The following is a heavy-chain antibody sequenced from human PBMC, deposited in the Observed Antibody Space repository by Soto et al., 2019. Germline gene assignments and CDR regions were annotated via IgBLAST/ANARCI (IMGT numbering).Heavy chain of an antibody. V-gene: IGHV3-9*01. D-gene: IGHD5-12*01. CDR3: ARHSGYDYRDDAFDI. CDR2: ISWNSGSI. CDR1: GFTFYDYA. J-gene: IGHJ3*02. Sequence: GGSLRLSCAASGFTFYDYAMHWVRQAPGKGLEWVSGISWNSGSIGYADPVKGRFTISRDNAKNSLYLQMNSLRAEDTALYYCARHSGYDYRDDAFDIWGQGTMVTVSS.